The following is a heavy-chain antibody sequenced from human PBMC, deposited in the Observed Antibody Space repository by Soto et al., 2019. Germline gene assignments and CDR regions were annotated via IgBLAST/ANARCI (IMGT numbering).Heavy chain of an antibody. D-gene: IGHD1-26*01. J-gene: IGHJ3*02. CDR1: GGIFSSYS. V-gene: IGHV1-69*02. CDR3: ARYLKVGATYVDGVDI. CDR2: IIPILGMP. Sequence: QVQLVQSGAEVKKPGSSVKVSCKASGGIFSSYSVSWVRQAPGQGLEWMGRIIPILGMPNYAQKFQGRVTITADKSTSTDYMELSSLISEDTAVYYCARYLKVGATYVDGVDIWCQGTMVTVSS.